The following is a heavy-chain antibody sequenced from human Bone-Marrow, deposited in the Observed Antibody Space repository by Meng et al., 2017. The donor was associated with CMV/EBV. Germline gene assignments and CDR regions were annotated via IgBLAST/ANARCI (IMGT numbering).Heavy chain of an antibody. CDR2: ISAYNGDT. CDR1: GYIFTKYG. J-gene: IGHJ6*02. D-gene: IGHD3-3*01. Sequence: ASVKVSCKASGYIFTKYGVNWMRQAPGQGPEWMGWISAYNGDTMYAPKVQGRVTMTTDTSTSTAYMELRSLRSDDTAVYYCARDASPRFLEWLSYYYYYGMDVWGQGTTVTVSS. V-gene: IGHV1-18*01. CDR3: ARDASPRFLEWLSYYYYYGMDV.